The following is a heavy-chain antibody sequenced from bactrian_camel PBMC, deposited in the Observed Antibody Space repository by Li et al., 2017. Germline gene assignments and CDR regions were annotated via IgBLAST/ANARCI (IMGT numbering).Heavy chain of an antibody. CDR2: IYTGLGRT. J-gene: IGHJ4*01. D-gene: IGHD1*01. CDR1: GFTFTTNY. Sequence: HVQLVESGGDLVRPGGSLRLSCAASGFTFTTNYMNWVRQAPGKGLEWVSSIYTGLGRTNSADSVKGRFTISKDNAKNTLSLQMNSLKPEDTAMYNCAAWICDAFTGPKNWGQGTQVTVS. CDR3: AAWICDAFTGPKN. V-gene: IGHV3-2*01.